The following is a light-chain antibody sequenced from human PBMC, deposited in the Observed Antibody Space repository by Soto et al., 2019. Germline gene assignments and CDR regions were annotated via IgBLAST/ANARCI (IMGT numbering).Light chain of an antibody. V-gene: IGKV3-15*01. CDR3: QQYYSWPLT. CDR2: GAS. Sequence: ETVMTQSPATLSVSPGERATLSCRASQSVGTSLAWYQQKPGQAPRVLMYGASSRATGVPGRFSGSGSATEFTLTISSLQSEDFAVYYCQQYYSWPLTFVGGTKVEI. CDR1: QSVGTS. J-gene: IGKJ4*01.